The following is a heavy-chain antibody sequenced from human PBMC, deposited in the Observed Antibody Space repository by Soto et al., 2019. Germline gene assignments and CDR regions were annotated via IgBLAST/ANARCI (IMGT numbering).Heavy chain of an antibody. V-gene: IGHV3-74*01. CDR3: ARVGVGHYEFDY. D-gene: IGHD3-16*01. CDR2: IKTDGSST. Sequence: EVQLVESGGGLVQPGGSLRLSCAASGFTFSNYWMHWVRQAPGEGLVWVSRIKTDGSSTSYADSVKGRCTISRDNAKNTMYLQMNSLRAEDTAVYYCARVGVGHYEFDYWGQGTLVTVSS. CDR1: GFTFSNYW. J-gene: IGHJ4*02.